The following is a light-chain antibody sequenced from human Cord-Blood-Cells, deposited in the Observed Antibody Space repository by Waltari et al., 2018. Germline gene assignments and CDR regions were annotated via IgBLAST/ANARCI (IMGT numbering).Light chain of an antibody. CDR1: NIGSKS. CDR3: QVWDSSSDHVV. CDR2: DDS. J-gene: IGLJ2*01. Sequence: SYVLTQPPSVSVAPGKTARITCRGNNIGSKSVHWYQQKPGQAPVLVVYDDSDRPSGLPERFSCCNSGNTASLTISRVEAGDEADYYCQVWDSSSDHVVFGGGTKLTVL. V-gene: IGLV3-21*03.